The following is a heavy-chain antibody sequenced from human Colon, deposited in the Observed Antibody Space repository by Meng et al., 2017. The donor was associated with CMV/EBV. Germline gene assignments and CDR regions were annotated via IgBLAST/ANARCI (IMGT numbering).Heavy chain of an antibody. J-gene: IGHJ4*02. Sequence: ASSSTFTYYGISWLRQAPGQGLEWLGWISAQDGDTVYGKNFQGRVSMTTDSSTSTAYMELRSLTSDDTAVYFCARDWSDVANIIADNWGQGTLVTVSS. D-gene: IGHD5-12*01. V-gene: IGHV1-18*01. CDR1: SSTFTYYG. CDR3: ARDWSDVANIIADN. CDR2: ISAQDGDT.